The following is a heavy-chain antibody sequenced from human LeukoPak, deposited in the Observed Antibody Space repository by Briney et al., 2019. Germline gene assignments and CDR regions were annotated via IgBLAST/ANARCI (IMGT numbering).Heavy chain of an antibody. D-gene: IGHD1-26*01. V-gene: IGHV4-59*01. J-gene: IGHJ6*02. CDR2: IYYSGST. Sequence: PSETLSLTCTVSGGSISSYYWSWIRQPLGKGLEWIGCIYYSGSTNYNPSLKSRVTISVDTSKNQFSLKLSSVTAADTAVYYCARPIPRTPAYRLDYYYYYGMDVWGQGTTVTVSS. CDR3: ARPIPRTPAYRLDYYYYYGMDV. CDR1: GGSISSYY.